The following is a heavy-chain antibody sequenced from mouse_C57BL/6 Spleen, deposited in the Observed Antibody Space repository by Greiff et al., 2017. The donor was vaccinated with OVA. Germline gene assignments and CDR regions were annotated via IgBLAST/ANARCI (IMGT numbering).Heavy chain of an antibody. CDR2: IRLKSDNYAT. V-gene: IGHV6-3*01. Sequence: EVQGVESGGGLVQPGGSMKLSCVASGFTFSNYWMNWVRQSPEKGLEWVAQIRLKSDNYATHYAESVKGRFTISRDDSKSSVYLQMNNLRAEDTGIYYCTGGYDYDDAMDYWGQGTSVTVSS. CDR3: TGGYDYDDAMDY. CDR1: GFTFSNYW. D-gene: IGHD2-4*01. J-gene: IGHJ4*01.